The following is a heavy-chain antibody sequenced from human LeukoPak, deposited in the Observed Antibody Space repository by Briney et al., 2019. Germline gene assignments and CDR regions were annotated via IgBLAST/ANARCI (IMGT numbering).Heavy chain of an antibody. CDR2: ISWNSGSI. CDR1: GFTFDDYA. Sequence: GGSLRLSCAASGFTFDDYAMHWVRQAPGKGLEWVSGISWNSGSIGYADSVKGRFTISRDNAKNSLYLQMNSLRAEDTAVYYCARYGGSNWFDPWGQGTLVTVSS. V-gene: IGHV3-9*01. D-gene: IGHD4-23*01. J-gene: IGHJ5*02. CDR3: ARYGGSNWFDP.